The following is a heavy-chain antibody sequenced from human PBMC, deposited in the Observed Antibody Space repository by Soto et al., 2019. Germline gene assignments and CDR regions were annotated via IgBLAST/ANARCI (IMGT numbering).Heavy chain of an antibody. J-gene: IGHJ6*02. CDR3: AKVGPRGYSGYDYYYYGMDV. CDR1: GFTFSSYA. Sequence: SLRRSCAASGFTFSSYAMSWVRQAPGKGLEWVSAISGSGGSTYYADSVKGRFTISRDNSKNTLYLQMNSLRAEDTAVYYCAKVGPRGYSGYDYYYYGMDVWGQGTTVTDSS. CDR2: ISGSGGST. V-gene: IGHV3-23*01. D-gene: IGHD5-12*01.